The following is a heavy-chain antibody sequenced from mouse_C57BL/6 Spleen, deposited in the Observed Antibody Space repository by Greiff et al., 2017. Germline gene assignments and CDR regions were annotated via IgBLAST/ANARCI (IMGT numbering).Heavy chain of an antibody. V-gene: IGHV5-17*01. J-gene: IGHJ4*01. D-gene: IGHD2-3*01. CDR2: ISSGSSTI. Sequence: EVMLVESGGGLVKPGGSLKLSCAASGFTFSDYGMHWVRQAPEKGLEWVAYISSGSSTIYYADTVKGRFTISRDNAKNTLFLRMTSLRSEDTAMYYCARDDGYDYAMDYWGQGTSVTVSS. CDR3: ARDDGYDYAMDY. CDR1: GFTFSDYG.